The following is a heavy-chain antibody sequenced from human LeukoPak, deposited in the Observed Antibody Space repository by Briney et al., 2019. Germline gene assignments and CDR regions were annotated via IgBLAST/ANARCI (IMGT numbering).Heavy chain of an antibody. CDR3: ASTSQQWFAY. J-gene: IGHJ4*02. CDR1: GFTFSSYS. Sequence: PGGSLRLSCAASGFTFSSYSMNWVRQAPGKGLEWVSSISSSSSYIYYADSVRGRFTISRDNAKNSLYLQMNSLRAEDTAIYYCASTSQQWFAYWGQGTLVTVSS. D-gene: IGHD3-10*01. CDR2: ISSSSSYI. V-gene: IGHV3-21*01.